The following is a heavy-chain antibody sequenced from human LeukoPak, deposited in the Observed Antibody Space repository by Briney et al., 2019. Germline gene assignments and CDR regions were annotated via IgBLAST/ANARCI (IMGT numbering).Heavy chain of an antibody. J-gene: IGHJ4*02. CDR2: MYNSGST. Sequence: SETLSLTCTVSGGSISGSYWSWIRQPPGQGLEWIAYMYNSGSTNYNPSLKSRVTISIDTSKNQFSLKLSSLTAADTAIYYCARGIESYGDYGYWGQGILVTLSS. CDR3: ARGIESYGDYGY. D-gene: IGHD4-17*01. CDR1: GGSISGSY. V-gene: IGHV4-59*01.